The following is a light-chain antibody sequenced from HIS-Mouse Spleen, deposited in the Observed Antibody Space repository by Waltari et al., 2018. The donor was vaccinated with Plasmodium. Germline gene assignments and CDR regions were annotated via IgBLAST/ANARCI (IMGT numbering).Light chain of an antibody. J-gene: IGKJ3*01. CDR1: QRVSSN. Sequence: EIVMTQSPATLSVSPGESATLSCRASQRVSSNLACYQQKPGQAPRPLIYGASTRATGIPARFSGSGSVTEFTLTISSLQSEDFAVYYCQQYNNWSFTFGPGTKVDIK. CDR2: GAS. CDR3: QQYNNWSFT. V-gene: IGKV3-15*01.